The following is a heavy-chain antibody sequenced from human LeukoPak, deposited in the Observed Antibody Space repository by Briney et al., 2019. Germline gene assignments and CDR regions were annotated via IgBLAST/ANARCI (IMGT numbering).Heavy chain of an antibody. CDR2: ISSSGSTI. CDR1: GFTFSDYY. CDR3: AREGIRFLEWFQRDYFDY. J-gene: IGHJ4*02. D-gene: IGHD3-3*01. Sequence: PGGSLRLSCAASGFTFSDYYMSWIRQAPGKGLEWVSYISSSGSTIYYADSVKGRFTISRDNAKNSLYLQMNSLRAEDTAVYYCAREGIRFLEWFQRDYFDYWGQGTLVTVSS. V-gene: IGHV3-11*01.